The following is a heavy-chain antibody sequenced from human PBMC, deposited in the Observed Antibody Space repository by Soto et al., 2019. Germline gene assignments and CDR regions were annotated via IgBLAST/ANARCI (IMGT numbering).Heavy chain of an antibody. CDR2: ISSSSSYI. D-gene: IGHD2-2*01. CDR3: ARVPQGYCSSTSCPHFDY. CDR1: GFTFSSYS. V-gene: IGHV3-21*01. J-gene: IGHJ4*02. Sequence: GGSLRLSCAASGFTFSSYSMNWVRQAPGKGLEWVSSISSSSSYIYYADSVKGRFTISRDNAKNSLYLQMNSLRAEDTAVYYCARVPQGYCSSTSCPHFDYWGQGTLVTVSS.